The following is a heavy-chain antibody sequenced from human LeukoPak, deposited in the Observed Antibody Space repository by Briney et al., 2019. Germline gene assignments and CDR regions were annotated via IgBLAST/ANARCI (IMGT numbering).Heavy chain of an antibody. J-gene: IGHJ6*03. Sequence: SETLSLTCTVSGGSISSGSYYWSWIRQPAGKGLEWIGRIYTSGSTNYNPSLKSRVTISVDTSKNQFSLKLSSVTAADTAVYYCATPGRYYYGSGSYRLNYYYYYMDVWGKGTTVTVSS. CDR2: IYTSGST. V-gene: IGHV4-61*02. CDR3: ATPGRYYYGSGSYRLNYYYYYMDV. D-gene: IGHD3-10*01. CDR1: GGSISSGSYY.